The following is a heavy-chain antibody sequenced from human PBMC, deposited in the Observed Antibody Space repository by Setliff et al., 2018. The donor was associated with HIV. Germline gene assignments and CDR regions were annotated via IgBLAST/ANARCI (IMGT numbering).Heavy chain of an antibody. CDR3: ARGDHRIIAAAGSGWFDP. V-gene: IGHV4-39*01. CDR2: IPYSGTT. J-gene: IGHJ5*02. Sequence: SETLSLTCSVSGGSISTRSPYYWGWIRQPPGKGLEWIGSIPYSGTTYYNPSLKSRVTISVDTSNNQFFLKLTSVTAADTAAYYCARGDHRIIAAAGSGWFDPWGQGTLVTVSS. D-gene: IGHD6-13*01. CDR1: GGSISTRSPYY.